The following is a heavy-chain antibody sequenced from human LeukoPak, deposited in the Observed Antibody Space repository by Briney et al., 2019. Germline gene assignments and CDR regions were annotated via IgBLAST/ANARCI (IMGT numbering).Heavy chain of an antibody. CDR1: GLTFSSYW. Sequence: GGSLRLSCAASGLTFSSYWMHWVRQAPGKGLVWVSRIKGDGSSTSYADSVKGRFTISRDNTKNTLYLQMNSLRAEDTAVYYCAGWGDRGYDHSWGQGTLVTVSS. CDR3: AGWGDRGYDHS. V-gene: IGHV3-74*01. D-gene: IGHD5-12*01. J-gene: IGHJ4*02. CDR2: IKGDGSST.